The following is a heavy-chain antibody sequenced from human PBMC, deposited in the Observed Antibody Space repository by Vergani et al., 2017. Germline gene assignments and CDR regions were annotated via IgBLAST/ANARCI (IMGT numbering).Heavy chain of an antibody. CDR2: IIPIFGTA. CDR3: ARAYYYDSSGYYPYYVDY. Sequence: QVQLVQSGAEVKKPGSSVKVSCKASGGTFSSYAISWVRQAPGQGLEWMGGIIPIFGTANYAQKFKGRVTITADESTSTAYMELSSLRAEDTAVYYCARAYYYDSSGYYPYYVDYWGQGTLVTVSS. V-gene: IGHV1-69*01. CDR1: GGTFSSYA. J-gene: IGHJ4*02. D-gene: IGHD3-22*01.